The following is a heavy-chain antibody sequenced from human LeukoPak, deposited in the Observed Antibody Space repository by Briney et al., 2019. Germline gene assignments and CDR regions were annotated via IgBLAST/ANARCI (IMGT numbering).Heavy chain of an antibody. D-gene: IGHD3-10*01. CDR1: GYTFTSYG. J-gene: IGHJ4*02. Sequence: GASVKVSCKASGYTFTSYGISWVRQAPGQGLEWMGWISAYNGNTNYAQKLQGRVTMTTDTSTSTAYMELRSLRSDDTAVYYCARSWPGSGVELTSMAEGASIFDYWGQGTLVTVSS. CDR2: ISAYNGNT. V-gene: IGHV1-18*01. CDR3: ARSWPGSGVELTSMAEGASIFDY.